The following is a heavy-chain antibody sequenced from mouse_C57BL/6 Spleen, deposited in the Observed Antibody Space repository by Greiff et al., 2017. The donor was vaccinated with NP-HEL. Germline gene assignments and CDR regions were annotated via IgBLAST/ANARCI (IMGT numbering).Heavy chain of an antibody. CDR3: ARDGYLYAMDY. CDR1: GFTFSSYA. J-gene: IGHJ4*01. V-gene: IGHV5-4*01. D-gene: IGHD2-2*01. Sequence: DVMLVESGGGLVKPGGSLKLSCAASGFTFSSYAMSWVRQTPEKRLEWVATISDGGSYTYYPDNVKGRFTISRDNAKNNLYLQMSHLKSEDTAMYYCARDGYLYAMDYWGQGTSVTVSS. CDR2: ISDGGSYT.